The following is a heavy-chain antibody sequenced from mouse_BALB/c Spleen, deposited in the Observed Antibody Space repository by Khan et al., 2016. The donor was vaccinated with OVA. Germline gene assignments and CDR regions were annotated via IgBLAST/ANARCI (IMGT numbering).Heavy chain of an antibody. Sequence: VQLKESGPGLVKPSQSLSLTCTVTGYSITSGYAWNWIRQFPGNKLEWMGYISYSGFTNYNPSLKSRISITRDTSKNQFFLQLSSVTSEDTATYYCARRNYYGYYFDYWGQGATLTVSS. CDR2: ISYSGFT. J-gene: IGHJ2*01. D-gene: IGHD1-1*01. CDR1: GYSITSGYA. CDR3: ARRNYYGYYFDY. V-gene: IGHV3-2*02.